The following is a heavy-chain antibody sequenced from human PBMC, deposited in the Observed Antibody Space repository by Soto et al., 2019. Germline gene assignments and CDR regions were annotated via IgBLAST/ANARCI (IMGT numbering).Heavy chain of an antibody. Sequence: GGSLRLSCAASGFTFSSYAMSWVRQAPGKGLEWVSAISGSGGSTYYADSVKGRFTISRDNSKNTLYLQMNSLRAEDTAVYYCAKEKYADGEGYYYYYGMDVWGQGTTVTVSS. J-gene: IGHJ6*02. CDR3: AKEKYADGEGYYYYYGMDV. CDR2: ISGSGGST. CDR1: GFTFSSYA. D-gene: IGHD4-17*01. V-gene: IGHV3-23*01.